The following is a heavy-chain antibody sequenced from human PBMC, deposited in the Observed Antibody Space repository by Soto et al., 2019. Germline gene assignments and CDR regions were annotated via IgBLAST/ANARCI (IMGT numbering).Heavy chain of an antibody. CDR2: IVVGSGNT. CDR3: AAVGRYYYDSSGWERWFDP. Sequence: ASVKVSCKASGFTFTSSAVQWVLQARGQLVQWIGWIVVGSGNTNYAQKFQERVTITRDMSTSTAYMELSSLRSEDTAVYYCAAVGRYYYDSSGWERWFDPWGQGTLVTVSS. D-gene: IGHD3-22*01. J-gene: IGHJ5*02. V-gene: IGHV1-58*01. CDR1: GFTFTSSA.